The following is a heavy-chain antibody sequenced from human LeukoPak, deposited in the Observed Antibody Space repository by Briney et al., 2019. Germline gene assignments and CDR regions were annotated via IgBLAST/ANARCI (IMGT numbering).Heavy chain of an antibody. CDR3: ARAHSSSDYFDC. CDR2: ICTGGSA. D-gene: IGHD6-19*01. J-gene: IGHJ4*02. Sequence: GGSLRLSCAASGFTVSSNYMNWVRQAPGKGLEWVSVICTGGSAYYADSVKGRFTTSRDNSKNMLYLQMNSLKAEDTAIYYCARAHSSSDYFDCWGQGILVIVSS. CDR1: GFTVSSNY. V-gene: IGHV3-53*01.